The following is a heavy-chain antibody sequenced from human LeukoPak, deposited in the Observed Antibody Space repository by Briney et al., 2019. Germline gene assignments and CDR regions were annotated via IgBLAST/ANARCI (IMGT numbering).Heavy chain of an antibody. D-gene: IGHD3-22*01. CDR1: GGSISSGGYY. CDR3: ASGDSSGYYYPYFDY. CDR2: IYYSGST. Sequence: SETLSLTCTVSGGSISSGGYYWSWIRQHPGKGLEWIGYIYYSGSTYYNPSLKSRVTISVDTSKNQFSLKLSSVTAADTAVYYCASGDSSGYYYPYFDYWGQGTLVTVSS. J-gene: IGHJ4*02. V-gene: IGHV4-30-4*08.